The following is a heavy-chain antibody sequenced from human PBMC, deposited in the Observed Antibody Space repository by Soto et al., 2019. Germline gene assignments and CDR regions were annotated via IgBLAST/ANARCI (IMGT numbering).Heavy chain of an antibody. Sequence: SVKVSCKTSGDIFSGYSISWVRQAPGQGLEWMGGIIPIFGTTNYAQRFHGRVTITADKSTSTVYMELYSLKSEDTAVYYCARDLRSDYDPEDYCGQGTLVTVSS. CDR3: ARDLRSDYDPEDY. D-gene: IGHD5-12*01. J-gene: IGHJ4*02. CDR1: GDIFSGYS. CDR2: IIPIFGTT. V-gene: IGHV1-69*06.